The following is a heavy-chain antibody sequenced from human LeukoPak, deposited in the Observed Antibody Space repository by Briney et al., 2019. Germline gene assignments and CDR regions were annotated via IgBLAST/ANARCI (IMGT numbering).Heavy chain of an antibody. D-gene: IGHD3-16*02. J-gene: IGHJ3*02. V-gene: IGHV3-7*01. CDR2: IKQDGSEK. CDR1: GFTFSSYW. Sequence: GGSLRLSCAASGFTFSSYWRSWVRQAPGKGLEWVANIKQDGSEKYYVDSVKGRFTISRDNAKNSLYLQMNSLRAEDTAVYYCARRPLYDYVWGSYRLKAAFDIWGQGTMVTVSS. CDR3: ARRPLYDYVWGSYRLKAAFDI.